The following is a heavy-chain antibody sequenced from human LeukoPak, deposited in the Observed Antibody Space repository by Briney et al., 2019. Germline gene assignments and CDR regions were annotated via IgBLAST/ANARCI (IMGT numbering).Heavy chain of an antibody. CDR3: ARGRGMVITPYYFDY. Sequence: PGGSLRLSCAASGFTFSDYSMNWVRQAPGKGLEWVSAIIKSGSHIYYADSVKGRFTVSRDNANNSLYLQMTGLRAEDTAVYYCARGRGMVITPYYFDYWGQGTLVTVSS. J-gene: IGHJ4*02. D-gene: IGHD3-22*01. CDR1: GFTFSDYS. V-gene: IGHV3-21*01. CDR2: IIKSGSHI.